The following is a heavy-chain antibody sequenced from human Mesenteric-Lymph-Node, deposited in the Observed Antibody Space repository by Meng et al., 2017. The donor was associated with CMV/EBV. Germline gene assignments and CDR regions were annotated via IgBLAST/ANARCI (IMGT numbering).Heavy chain of an antibody. CDR1: SSGSFY. J-gene: IGHJ5*02. D-gene: IGHD3-22*01. CDR2: ISYGGSN. V-gene: IGHV4-39*01. CDR3: ARHGTYFYDNSGYSNWFDP. Sequence: SSGSFYWGWIRQPPGMGLEWIGSISYGGSNYYNPSLKSRVTVSVDTSKNQFSLNLNSVTAADTAVYYCARHGTYFYDNSGYSNWFDPWGQGTLVTVSS.